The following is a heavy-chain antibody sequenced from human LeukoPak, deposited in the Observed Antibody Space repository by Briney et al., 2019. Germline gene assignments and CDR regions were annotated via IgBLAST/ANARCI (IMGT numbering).Heavy chain of an antibody. V-gene: IGHV3-53*01. CDR1: GINVKNSY. J-gene: IGHJ4*02. CDR2: FYSGGST. Sequence: GGSLRLSCVASGINVKNSYMAWVHQAPGKGLEWVSVFYSGGSTYYTDSVKGRFTISRDNSKNTLYLQMNSLRAEDTAVYYCARGSDFGSGSWMFYFDYWGQGTLVTVSS. CDR3: ARGSDFGSGSWMFYFDY. D-gene: IGHD3-10*01.